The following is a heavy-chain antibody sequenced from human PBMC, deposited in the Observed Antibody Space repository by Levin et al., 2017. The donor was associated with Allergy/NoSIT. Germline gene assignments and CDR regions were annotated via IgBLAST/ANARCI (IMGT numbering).Heavy chain of an antibody. CDR1: GFSLSNAW. Sequence: LSLTCAASGFSLSNAWMNWVRQAPGKGLEWIGRITSKPDGAATDYAAPLKARFTISRDDSTNTLYLHMNSLTVEDTAVYFCATQFQWWGQGTLVTVSS. D-gene: IGHD6-19*01. CDR3: ATQFQW. V-gene: IGHV3-15*01. CDR2: ITSKPDGAAT. J-gene: IGHJ4*02.